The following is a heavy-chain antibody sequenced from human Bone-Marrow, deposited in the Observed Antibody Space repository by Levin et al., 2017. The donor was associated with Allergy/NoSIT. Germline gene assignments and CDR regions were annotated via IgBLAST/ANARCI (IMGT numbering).Heavy chain of an antibody. CDR1: GESFSGYH. V-gene: IGHV4-34*01. CDR3: TRGRTATAIKDYFDY. Sequence: SETLSLTCAVNGESFSGYHWSWIRQTPGKGLEWIGEINHRGSTTYNPSLNSRVIMSVDTSKRHISLNLNSVTAADTAVYFCTRGRTATAIKDYFDYWGQGTLVTVSS. J-gene: IGHJ4*02. CDR2: INHRGST. D-gene: IGHD2-21*02.